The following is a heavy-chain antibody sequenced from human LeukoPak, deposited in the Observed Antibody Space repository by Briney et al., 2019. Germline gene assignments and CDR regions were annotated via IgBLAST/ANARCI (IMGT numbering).Heavy chain of an antibody. J-gene: IGHJ5*02. CDR2: IDPSGGST. D-gene: IGHD6-13*01. CDR3: ARGPPGWVHDISKRGLFDP. V-gene: IGHV1-46*01. CDR1: GCTLSTYY. Sequence: ASVKVSCKASGCTLSTYYMHWVRQAPGQGLEWMGIIDPSGGSTNYAQKFQGRVTMTRDASTSTVFMELSSLRSDDTAVYYCARGPPGWVHDISKRGLFDPWGQGTLVIVSS.